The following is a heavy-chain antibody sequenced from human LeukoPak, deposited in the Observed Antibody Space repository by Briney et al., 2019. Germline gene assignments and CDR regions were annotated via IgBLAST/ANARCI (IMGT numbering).Heavy chain of an antibody. J-gene: IGHJ4*02. CDR1: GGSFSGYY. CDR3: ARGRKRYCSSTSCYSGVCLDY. Sequence: SETLSLTCAVYGGSFSGYYWSWIRQPPGKGLEWIGEINHSGSTNYNSSLKSRVTISVDTSKNQFSLKLSSVTAADTAVYYCARGRKRYCSSTSCYSGVCLDYWGQGTLVTVSS. V-gene: IGHV4-34*01. CDR2: INHSGST. D-gene: IGHD2-2*02.